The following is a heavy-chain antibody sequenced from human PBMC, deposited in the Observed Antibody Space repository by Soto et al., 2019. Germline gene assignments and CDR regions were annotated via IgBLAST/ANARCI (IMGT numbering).Heavy chain of an antibody. J-gene: IGHJ5*02. Sequence: QVQLVQSGAEVKKPGSSVKVSCKASGGTFSSYAISWVRQAPGQGLEWMGGIIPIFGTANYAQKFQGRVTITADESTSKAYMERSSLRSEDTAVYYCARVSAVAATEGWFDPWGQGTLVTVSS. D-gene: IGHD2-15*01. CDR1: GGTFSSYA. CDR2: IIPIFGTA. CDR3: ARVSAVAATEGWFDP. V-gene: IGHV1-69*01.